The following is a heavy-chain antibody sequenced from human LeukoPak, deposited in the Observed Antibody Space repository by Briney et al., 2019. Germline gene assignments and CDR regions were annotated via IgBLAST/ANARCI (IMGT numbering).Heavy chain of an antibody. D-gene: IGHD2-15*01. CDR3: ASLYCSGGSCYFDY. J-gene: IGHJ4*02. CDR2: FDPEDGET. V-gene: IGHV1-24*01. Sequence: GASVKVSCKVSGYTLTELSMHWVRQAPGKGLEWMGGFDPEDGETIYAQKLQGRVTMTTDTSTSTAYMELRSLRSDDTAVYYCASLYCSGGSCYFDYWGQGTLVTVSS. CDR1: GYTLTELS.